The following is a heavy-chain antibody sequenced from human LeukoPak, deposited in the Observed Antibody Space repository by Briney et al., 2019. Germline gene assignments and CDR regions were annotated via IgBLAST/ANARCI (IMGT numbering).Heavy chain of an antibody. CDR3: ARVENYYYYYMDV. D-gene: IGHD3-3*01. Sequence: GSSVKVSCKASGGTLSSYAISLVRQAPGQGLEWMGGIIPIFGTANYAQKFQGRVTITTDESTSTAYMELSSLRSEDTAVYYCARVENYYYYYMDVWGKGTTVTVSS. J-gene: IGHJ6*03. CDR2: IIPIFGTA. V-gene: IGHV1-69*05. CDR1: GGTLSSYA.